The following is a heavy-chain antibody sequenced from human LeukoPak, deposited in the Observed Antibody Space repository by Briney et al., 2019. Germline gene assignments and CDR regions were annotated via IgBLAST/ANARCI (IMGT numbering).Heavy chain of an antibody. Sequence: GESLKISCKVSGYNLTNYWIGWVRQMSGRGLEWMGVIYPGDSETRYSPSFQGLVTISADNSINTAYLQWRSLRASDSAIYYCARYSSRWYLPVYFFDSWGQGTLVTVSS. V-gene: IGHV5-51*01. CDR3: ARYSSRWYLPVYFFDS. CDR1: GYNLTNYW. D-gene: IGHD6-19*01. CDR2: IYPGDSET. J-gene: IGHJ4*02.